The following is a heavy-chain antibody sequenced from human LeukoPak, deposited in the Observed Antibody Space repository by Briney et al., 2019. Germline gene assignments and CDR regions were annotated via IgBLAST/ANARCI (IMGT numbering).Heavy chain of an antibody. D-gene: IGHD6-6*01. J-gene: IGHJ3*02. Sequence: SETLSLTCTVSGGSISSYYWSWIRQPAGKGLEWIGRIYTSGSTNYNPSLKSRVTMPVDTSKNQFSLKLSSVTAADTAVYYCARDKPNSSSHDRDAFDIWGQGTMVTVSS. CDR3: ARDKPNSSSHDRDAFDI. V-gene: IGHV4-4*07. CDR2: IYTSGST. CDR1: GGSISSYY.